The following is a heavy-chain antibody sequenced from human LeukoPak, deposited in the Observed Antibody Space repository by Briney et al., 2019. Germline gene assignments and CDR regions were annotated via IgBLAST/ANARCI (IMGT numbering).Heavy chain of an antibody. CDR3: ARSGRNSLRY. CDR1: SDSISSYY. Sequence: SETLSLTCTVSSDSISSYYWSWIRQPPGKGLEWIGYIYYSGTTKYNPSLKSRVTISIDTSKNQFSLKLSSVTAADTAVYYCARSGRNSLRYWGQGTLVTVSS. CDR2: IYYSGTT. V-gene: IGHV4-59*12. J-gene: IGHJ4*02. D-gene: IGHD4-23*01.